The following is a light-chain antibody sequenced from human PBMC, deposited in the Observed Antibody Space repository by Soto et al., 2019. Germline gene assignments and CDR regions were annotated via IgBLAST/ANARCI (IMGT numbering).Light chain of an antibody. CDR1: QSVSNNY. CDR3: QPYGSSGT. Sequence: DIVLTQSPVTLSLCPGERATLSCRASQSVSNNYLAWYQQKPGQAPRLLIYGASNRATGIPDRFSGSGSGTDFTLTISRLEPDDFAVYYCQPYGSSGTFGQGSMADIK. J-gene: IGKJ1*01. V-gene: IGKV3-20*01. CDR2: GAS.